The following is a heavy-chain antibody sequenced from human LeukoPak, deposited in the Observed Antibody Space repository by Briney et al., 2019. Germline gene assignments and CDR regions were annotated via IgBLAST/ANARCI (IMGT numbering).Heavy chain of an antibody. J-gene: IGHJ6*02. V-gene: IGHV3-23*01. CDR3: ARDYYGMDV. Sequence: GGSLRLSCAASGFSFSSCAMSWVRQAPGKGLEWVSGISGSGDSTDYADSVKGRFTISRDNAKNSLYLQMNSLRDEDTAVYYCARDYYGMDVWGQGTTVTVSS. CDR2: ISGSGDST. CDR1: GFSFSSCA.